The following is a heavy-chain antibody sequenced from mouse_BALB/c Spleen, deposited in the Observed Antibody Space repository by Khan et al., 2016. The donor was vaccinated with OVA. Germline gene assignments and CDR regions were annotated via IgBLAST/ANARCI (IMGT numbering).Heavy chain of an antibody. J-gene: IGHJ3*01. Sequence: EVELVESGGGLVQPGGSRKLSCAASGFTFSSFGMHWVSQAPEKGLEWVAYIGSDSSSFYYADTVKGRFTISRDNPKNTLFLQLTSLRSEDPAMLYSACSRFWSWFTYWGQGTLVTVSA. CDR1: GFTFSSFG. CDR3: ACSRFWSWFTY. CDR2: IGSDSSSF. V-gene: IGHV5-17*02.